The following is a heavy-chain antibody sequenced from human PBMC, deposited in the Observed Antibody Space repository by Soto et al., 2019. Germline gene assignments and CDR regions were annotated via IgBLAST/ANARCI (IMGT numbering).Heavy chain of an antibody. V-gene: IGHV1-46*01. CDR2: INPSGGST. CDR1: GYTFTSYY. CDR3: ATRYSGNLGAFDY. D-gene: IGHD1-26*01. J-gene: IGHJ4*02. Sequence: ASAKVSCKASGYTFTSYYMHWVRQAPGQGLEWMGIINPSGGSTSYAQKFQGRVTMTRDTSTSTVYMELSSLRSEDTAVYYCATRYSGNLGAFDYWGQGTLVTVSS.